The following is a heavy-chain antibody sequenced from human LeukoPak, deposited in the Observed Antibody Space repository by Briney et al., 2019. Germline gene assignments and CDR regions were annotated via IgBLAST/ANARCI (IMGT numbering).Heavy chain of an antibody. V-gene: IGHV4-59*02. CDR1: GPSVNTYY. CDR2: IYFTGST. CDR3: ARTRRDGYNQLSELDY. D-gene: IGHD5-24*01. Sequence: PSETLSLTCTVSGPSVNTYYWSWIRQPPGKGLEWIGYIYFTGSTNYNPSLKSRVTISIDTYKNQFSLRLTSVTAADTAVYYCARTRRDGYNQLSELDYWGQGTLVTVSS. J-gene: IGHJ4*02.